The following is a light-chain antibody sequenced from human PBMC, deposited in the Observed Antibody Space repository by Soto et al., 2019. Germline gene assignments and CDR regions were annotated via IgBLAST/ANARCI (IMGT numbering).Light chain of an antibody. CDR3: ATWDDSLNGLV. J-gene: IGLJ2*01. Sequence: QSVLTQPPSASGTPGQRVTISCSGSSSNIGSNAANWYQQLPGTAPKVLIFSNNHRPSGVPDRFSGSKSGTSASLAISGLQSEDEAVYYCATWDDSLNGLVFGGGTKLTVL. CDR1: SSNIGSNA. V-gene: IGLV1-44*01. CDR2: SNN.